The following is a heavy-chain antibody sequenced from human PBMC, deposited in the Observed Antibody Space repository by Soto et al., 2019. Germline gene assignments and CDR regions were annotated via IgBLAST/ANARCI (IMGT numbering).Heavy chain of an antibody. CDR1: GGTFSSYT. CDR2: ISPIFGTP. J-gene: IGHJ4*02. CDR3: ARVVVGSRLSLDY. Sequence: QVQLVQSGPEVQKPGASLKVSCKASGGTFSSYTISWVRQAPGQGLEWMAGISPIFGTPIYAQKFQDRVTITADDSTMTAYMEMNRLTSEDTAVYYCARVVVGSRLSLDYWGQGTLVTISS. V-gene: IGHV1-69*12. D-gene: IGHD1-26*01.